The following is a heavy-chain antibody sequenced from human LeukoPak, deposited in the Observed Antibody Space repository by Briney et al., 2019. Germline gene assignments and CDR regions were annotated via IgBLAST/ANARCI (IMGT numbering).Heavy chain of an antibody. CDR2: IYYSGRT. Sequence: SETLSLTCTVSGGSISSSTYYWGRIRQPPGKGLEWIGSIYYSGRTTYNPSLESRVTMSVDTSKNQFSLKLSSVTAADTAVYYCASPYYYDSSGSPYYGVGVWGQGTTVTVSS. CDR3: ASPYYYDSSGSPYYGVGV. CDR1: GGSISSSTYY. V-gene: IGHV4-39*01. D-gene: IGHD3-22*01. J-gene: IGHJ6*02.